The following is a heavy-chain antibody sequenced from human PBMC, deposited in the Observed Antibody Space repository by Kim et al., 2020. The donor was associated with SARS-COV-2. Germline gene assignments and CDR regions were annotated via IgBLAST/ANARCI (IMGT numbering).Heavy chain of an antibody. CDR3: ARDLTLSRPYYDFWSGYFHDAFDI. D-gene: IGHD3-3*01. Sequence: GGSLRLSCAASGFTFSSYAMHWVRQAPGKGLEWVAVISYDGSNKYYADSVKGRFTISRDNSKNTLYLQMNSLIAEDTAVYYCARDLTLSRPYYDFWSGYFHDAFDIWGQGTMVTVSS. V-gene: IGHV3-30-3*01. J-gene: IGHJ3*02. CDR2: ISYDGSNK. CDR1: GFTFSSYA.